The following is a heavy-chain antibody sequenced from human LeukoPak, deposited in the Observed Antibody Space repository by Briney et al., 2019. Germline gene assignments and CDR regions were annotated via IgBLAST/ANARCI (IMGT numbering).Heavy chain of an antibody. Sequence: ASVKVSCKASGYTFTGYYMHWVRQAPGQGLEWMGWINPNSGGTSYAQKFQGRVTMTRDTSISTAYMELSRLRSDDTAVYYCARDRYGDYGPFDNWGQGTMVTVSS. CDR1: GYTFTGYY. V-gene: IGHV1-2*02. CDR2: INPNSGGT. J-gene: IGHJ3*02. D-gene: IGHD4-17*01. CDR3: ARDRYGDYGPFDN.